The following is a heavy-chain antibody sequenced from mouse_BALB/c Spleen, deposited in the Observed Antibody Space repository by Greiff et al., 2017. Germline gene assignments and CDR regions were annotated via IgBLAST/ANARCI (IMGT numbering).Heavy chain of an antibody. J-gene: IGHJ4*01. D-gene: IGHD1-1*02. CDR1: GYTFSSYW. CDR3: ASGTGSYGGYAMDD. Sequence: QVQLQQSGAELMKPGASVKISCKATGYTFSSYWIEWVKQRPGHGLEWIGEILPGSGSTNYNEKFKGKATFTADTSSNTAYMQLSSLTSEDSAVYYCASGTGSYGGYAMDDWGQGTSVTVSS. V-gene: IGHV1-9*01. CDR2: ILPGSGST.